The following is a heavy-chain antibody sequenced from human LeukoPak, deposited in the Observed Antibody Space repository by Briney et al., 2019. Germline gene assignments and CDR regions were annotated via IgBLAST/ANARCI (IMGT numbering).Heavy chain of an antibody. V-gene: IGHV3-64*01. CDR2: ISSNGHST. Sequence: GGSLRLSCAASGFTFSNYAMHWVRQAPGKGLEYVSAISSNGHSTDYAISVKGRFTISRDNSKNTLYLQMGSLGAEDMAVYYCARRPYSGSYYVDYWGQGTLVTVSS. J-gene: IGHJ4*02. CDR3: ARRPYSGSYYVDY. D-gene: IGHD1-26*01. CDR1: GFTFSNYA.